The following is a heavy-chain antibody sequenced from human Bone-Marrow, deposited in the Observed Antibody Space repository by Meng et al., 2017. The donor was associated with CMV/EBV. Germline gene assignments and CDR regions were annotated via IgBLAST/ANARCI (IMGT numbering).Heavy chain of an antibody. D-gene: IGHD2-2*02. J-gene: IGHJ3*02. CDR2: IYPGDSDT. CDR3: ARGARYQLLYGPGAFDI. Sequence: GESLKIPCKGSGYSFTSYWIGWVRQLPGKGLEWMGIIYPGDSDTRYSPSFQGQVTISADKSISTAYLQWSSLEASDTAMYYCARGARYQLLYGPGAFDIWGQGTMVTVPS. V-gene: IGHV5-51*01. CDR1: GYSFTSYW.